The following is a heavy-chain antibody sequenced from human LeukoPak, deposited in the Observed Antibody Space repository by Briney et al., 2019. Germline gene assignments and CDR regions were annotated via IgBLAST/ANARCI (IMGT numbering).Heavy chain of an antibody. V-gene: IGHV4-38-2*01. CDR1: GYSISSGYY. CDR2: IYHSGST. Sequence: SETLSLTCAVSGYSISSGYYWGWIRQPPGKGLEWIGSIYHSGSTYYNPSLKSRVTISVDTSKNQFSLKLSSVTAADTAVYYCARRLSPYYDFWSGYSYFDYWGQGTLVTVSS. J-gene: IGHJ4*02. D-gene: IGHD3-3*01. CDR3: ARRLSPYYDFWSGYSYFDY.